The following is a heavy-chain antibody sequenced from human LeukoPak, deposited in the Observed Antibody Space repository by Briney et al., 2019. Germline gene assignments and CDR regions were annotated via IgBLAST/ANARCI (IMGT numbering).Heavy chain of an antibody. CDR3: ARGVEPLAANTLAY. CDR1: GFTFITND. Sequence: GGSLRLSCAASGFTFITNDMTWVRQAPGKGLEWVSVLYSDGNTKYADSVQGRFTISRDNSKNTLYLEMNSLSPDDTAVYYCARGVEPLAANTLAYWGQGTLVTVSS. CDR2: LYSDGNT. D-gene: IGHD1-14*01. J-gene: IGHJ4*02. V-gene: IGHV3-53*01.